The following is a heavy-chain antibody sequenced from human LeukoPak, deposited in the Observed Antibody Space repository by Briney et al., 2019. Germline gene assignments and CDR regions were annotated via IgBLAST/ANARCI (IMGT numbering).Heavy chain of an antibody. J-gene: IGHJ3*02. CDR3: ASRATTPNAFDI. CDR2: IIPILGIA. V-gene: IGHV1-69*04. CDR1: GGTFSSYA. Sequence: SVKVSCKASGGTFSSYAISWVRQAPGQGLEWMGRIIPILGIANYAQKFQGRVTITADKSTSTAYMELSSLRSKDTAVYYCASRATTPNAFDIWGQGTMVTVSS. D-gene: IGHD4-17*01.